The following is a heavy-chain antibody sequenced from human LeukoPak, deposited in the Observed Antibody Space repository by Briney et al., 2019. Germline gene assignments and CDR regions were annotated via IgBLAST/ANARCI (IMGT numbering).Heavy chain of an antibody. CDR1: GFTFSSYA. CDR2: ISSSGSTI. Sequence: GGSLRLSCAASGFTFSSYAMSWVRQAPGKGLEWVSYISSSGSTIYYADSVKGRFTISRDNAKNSLYLQMNSLRAEDTAVYYCARVDDSSGYYYVYYYYYMDVWGKGTTVTISS. D-gene: IGHD3-22*01. V-gene: IGHV3-48*04. CDR3: ARVDDSSGYYYVYYYYYMDV. J-gene: IGHJ6*03.